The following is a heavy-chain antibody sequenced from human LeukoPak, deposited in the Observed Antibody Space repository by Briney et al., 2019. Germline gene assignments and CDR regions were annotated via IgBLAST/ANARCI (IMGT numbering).Heavy chain of an antibody. J-gene: IGHJ5*02. Sequence: VASVKVSCKASGYIFTKFYIHWVRQAPGQGLEWMGIINPSGGSTNYAQKFQGRVTMSRDTSASTVYMELSSLRSEDTAVYYCARTTGKRFDPWGQGTLVIVS. D-gene: IGHD1-1*01. CDR2: INPSGGST. CDR3: ARTTGKRFDP. V-gene: IGHV1-46*01. CDR1: GYIFTKFY.